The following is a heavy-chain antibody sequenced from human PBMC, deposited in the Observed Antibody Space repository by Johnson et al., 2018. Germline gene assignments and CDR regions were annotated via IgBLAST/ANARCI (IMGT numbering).Heavy chain of an antibody. D-gene: IGHD1-26*01. CDR2: IWYDGGNK. V-gene: IGHV3-33*01. CDR1: GLTFSSYG. J-gene: IGHJ6*02. Sequence: QVQLVESGGGVVQPGRSLKLSCAGSGLTFSSYGMHWVRQAPGKGLEWVAVIWYDGGNKYYADSVKGRFAISRDNSKNTLYLQMNSLRAEDTALYYCARDRSAGYYYGMDVWGQGTTVTFAS. CDR3: ARDRSAGYYYGMDV.